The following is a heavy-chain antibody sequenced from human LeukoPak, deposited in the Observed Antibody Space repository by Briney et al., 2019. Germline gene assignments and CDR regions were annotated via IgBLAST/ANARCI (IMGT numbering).Heavy chain of an antibody. CDR2: ISGSGGST. Sequence: GGSLRLSCAASGFTINIYAMSWVRQAPGKGLEWVAGISGSGGSTGYADSVKGRFTISRDNSKNTLYLHMHSLRAEDTAVYYCAKDRRIAAAYLFDYWGQGTLVSVSS. CDR3: AKDRRIAAAYLFDY. D-gene: IGHD6-13*01. J-gene: IGHJ4*02. V-gene: IGHV3-23*01. CDR1: GFTINIYA.